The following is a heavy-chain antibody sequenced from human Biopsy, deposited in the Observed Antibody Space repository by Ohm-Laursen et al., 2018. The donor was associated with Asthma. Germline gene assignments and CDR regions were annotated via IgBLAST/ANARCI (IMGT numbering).Heavy chain of an antibody. CDR3: ARGYSTSWYFGY. CDR1: GFTFDDYA. V-gene: IGHV3-9*01. J-gene: IGHJ4*02. CDR2: VSWNSGSI. Sequence: SLRLSCAASGFTFDDYAMHWVRQAPGKGLEWVSGVSWNSGSIDYADSVKGRFTISRDNAMKSLFLEMNSLTVEDTAVYFCARGYSTSWYFGYWGQGTLVTVSS. D-gene: IGHD6-13*01.